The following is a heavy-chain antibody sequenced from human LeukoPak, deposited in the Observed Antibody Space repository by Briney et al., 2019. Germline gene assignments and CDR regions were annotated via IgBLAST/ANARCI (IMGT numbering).Heavy chain of an antibody. CDR3: AREVPYGYYYDSSWYFDL. V-gene: IGHV4-4*02. CDR1: GGSITQTNY. D-gene: IGHD3-22*01. Sequence: SETLSLTCDVSGGSITQTNYWTWVRQPPGKGLEWIGEVNLQGGTNYNPSLLRRVAISVDTSANHVSLQMTSVTAADTAVYYCAREVPYGYYYDSSWYFDLWGRGTLVTVSS. CDR2: VNLQGGT. J-gene: IGHJ2*01.